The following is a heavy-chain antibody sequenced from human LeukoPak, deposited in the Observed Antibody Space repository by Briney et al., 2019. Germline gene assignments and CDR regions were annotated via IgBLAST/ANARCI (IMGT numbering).Heavy chain of an antibody. J-gene: IGHJ4*02. V-gene: IGHV1-18*01. CDR2: ISAYNGNT. CDR3: ARDGEPRIELHYGSVPGGFDY. Sequence: ASVKVSFKASGYTFTSYGISWVRQAPGQGLEWMGWISAYNGNTNYAQKLQGRVTMTTDTSTSTAYMELRSLRSDDTAVYYCARDGEPRIELHYGSVPGGFDYWGQGTLVTVSS. CDR1: GYTFTSYG. D-gene: IGHD3-10*01.